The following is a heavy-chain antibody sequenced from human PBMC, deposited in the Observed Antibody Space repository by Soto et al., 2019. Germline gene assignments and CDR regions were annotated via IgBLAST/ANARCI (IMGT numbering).Heavy chain of an antibody. CDR2: IYHSGST. J-gene: IGHJ4*02. CDR3: ARHKDYSPFDY. V-gene: IGHV4-4*02. CDR1: GDSISSPNW. D-gene: IGHD2-15*01. Sequence: QVQLQESGPGLVKPSGTLSLTCGISGDSISSPNWWTWVRQRPWEGLEWIGEIYHSGSTNYNPSLKSPVTISLDKSKNQFSLRLRSLTAADTAIYYCARHKDYSPFDYWGQGILVTVSS.